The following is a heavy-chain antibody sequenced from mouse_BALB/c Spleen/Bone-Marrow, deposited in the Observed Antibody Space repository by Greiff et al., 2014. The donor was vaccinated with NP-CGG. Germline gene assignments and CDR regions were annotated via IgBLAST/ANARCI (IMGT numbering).Heavy chain of an antibody. V-gene: IGHV1S127*01. CDR1: GYTFTSYW. J-gene: IGHJ4*01. D-gene: IGHD2-10*02. CDR2: IYPSDSYT. CDR3: TRQYGSYYPMDY. Sequence: VQLQQSGAQLVRPGASVKVSCKASGYTFTSYWINWVKQRPGQGLEWFGIIYPSDSYTSFNQKFKDKATLTVDKSSSTAYMQLRSPTPEDSAVYYCTRQYGSYYPMDYWGQGTSVTVSS.